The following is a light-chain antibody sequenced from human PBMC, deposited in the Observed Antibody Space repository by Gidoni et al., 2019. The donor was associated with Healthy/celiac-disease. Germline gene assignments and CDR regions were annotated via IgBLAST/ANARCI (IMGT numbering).Light chain of an antibody. J-gene: IGKJ5*01. CDR3: QQYGSSPIT. Sequence: IVLTQSPGTLSLSPGERATLSCRASHSVSSSYLAWYKQKPGQAPRLLIDGASSRATGIPDRFSCSGSGTDFTLNISRLEPVDFAVYYCQQYGSSPITFGQGTRLEIK. CDR1: HSVSSSY. CDR2: GAS. V-gene: IGKV3-20*01.